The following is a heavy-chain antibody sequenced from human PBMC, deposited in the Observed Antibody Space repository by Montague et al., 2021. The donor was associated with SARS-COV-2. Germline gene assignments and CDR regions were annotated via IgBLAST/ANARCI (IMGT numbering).Heavy chain of an antibody. J-gene: IGHJ3*02. D-gene: IGHD3-22*01. CDR1: GFTFRSYW. V-gene: IGHV3-74*01. CDR2: INSDGSST. Sequence: SLRLSCAASGFTFRSYWMHWVRQAPGKGLVGVSRINSDGSSTTYADSVKGRFAISRDNAKNTLYLQMNSLRAEDTAVYYCARAPRRHYYDSTGFDAFDIWGQGTMVTVSS. CDR3: ARAPRRHYYDSTGFDAFDI.